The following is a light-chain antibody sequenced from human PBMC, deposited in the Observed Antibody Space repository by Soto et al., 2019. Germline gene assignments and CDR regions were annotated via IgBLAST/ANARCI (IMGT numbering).Light chain of an antibody. V-gene: IGKV3-20*01. CDR2: GAS. CDR1: QSVSSSY. CDR3: QQYGSSRWT. J-gene: IGKJ1*01. Sequence: EIVLTQSPGTLSLSPGERATLSCRASQSVSSSYLAWYQQNRGQAPRLLIYGASSRAPGIPDRFGGSGSGTDFTLTISRLEPEYLAVYSCQQYGSSRWTFGQGTKV.